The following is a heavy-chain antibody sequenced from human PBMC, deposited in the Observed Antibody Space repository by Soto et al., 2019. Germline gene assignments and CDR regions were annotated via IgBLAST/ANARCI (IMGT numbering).Heavy chain of an antibody. D-gene: IGHD2-21*02. CDR2: IYSGGGT. CDR1: GFTVSSNY. J-gene: IGHJ3*02. Sequence: GGSLRLSCAASGFTVSSNYMSWVRQAPGKGLEWVSLIYSGGGTNYADSVKGRFTTSRDNSKNTLYLQMNSLRAEDTAVYYCASGGRVALTSDAFDIWGQGTMVTVSS. V-gene: IGHV3-53*01. CDR3: ASGGRVALTSDAFDI.